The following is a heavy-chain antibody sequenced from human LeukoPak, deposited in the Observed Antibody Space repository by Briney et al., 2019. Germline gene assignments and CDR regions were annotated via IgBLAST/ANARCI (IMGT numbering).Heavy chain of an antibody. Sequence: PGGSLRLSCTTSKFNFNSYGMTWVRQAPGQGLEWVSGISGSGMTTFYADSVKGRFTISRDNSKNTIVLQMNSLNAEDTAVYFCAKDGYCSASICYWSYWGQGTPVTVSS. CDR1: KFNFNSYG. J-gene: IGHJ4*02. CDR3: AKDGYCSASICYWSY. D-gene: IGHD2-2*03. CDR2: ISGSGMTT. V-gene: IGHV3-23*01.